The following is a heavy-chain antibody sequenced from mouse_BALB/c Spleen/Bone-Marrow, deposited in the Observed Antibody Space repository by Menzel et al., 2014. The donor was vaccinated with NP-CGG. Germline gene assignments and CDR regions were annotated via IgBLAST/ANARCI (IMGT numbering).Heavy chain of an antibody. J-gene: IGHJ3*01. D-gene: IGHD2-1*01. CDR3: AREGNLAY. V-gene: IGHV2-9*02. CDR2: IWAGGST. CDR1: GFSLTNYG. Sequence: VKLVESGPGLVAPSQSLSITCTVSGFSLTNYGVHWVRRPPGKGLEWLGIIWAGGSTNYNSALMSRLSISKDNSKSQVFLKMNSLQTDDTAMYYCAREGNLAYWGQGTLVTVSA.